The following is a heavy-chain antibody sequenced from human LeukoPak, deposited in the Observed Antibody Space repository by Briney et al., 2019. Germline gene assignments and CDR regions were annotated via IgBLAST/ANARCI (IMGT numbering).Heavy chain of an antibody. CDR2: IYGNGNT. V-gene: IGHV4-59*01. CDR1: GGSINTYC. Sequence: SETLSLTCTVSGGSINTYCWSWIRQPPGKGLEWIGYIYGNGNTKSNSSLRSRVTISVDTSENQFSLKLSSVTAADTAVYYCARDWTDHDYFAYWGQGSLVTVSS. CDR3: ARDWTDHDYFAY. D-gene: IGHD3/OR15-3a*01. J-gene: IGHJ4*02.